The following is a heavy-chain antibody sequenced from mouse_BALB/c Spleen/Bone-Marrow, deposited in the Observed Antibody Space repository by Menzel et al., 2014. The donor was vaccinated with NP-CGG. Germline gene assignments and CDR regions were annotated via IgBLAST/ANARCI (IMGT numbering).Heavy chain of an antibody. J-gene: IGHJ4*01. CDR3: ATDRYDEDYAMDY. Sequence: EVKLQESGPELVKPGASVKISCKASGYSFTDYYMHWVKQSHVKSLEWIGRINPYNGATSYNQNFKDKASLTVDKSSTTAYTELHSLTSEDSAVYYCATDRYDEDYAMDYWGQGTSVTVSS. D-gene: IGHD2-14*01. CDR2: INPYNGAT. V-gene: IGHV1-26*01. CDR1: GYSFTDYY.